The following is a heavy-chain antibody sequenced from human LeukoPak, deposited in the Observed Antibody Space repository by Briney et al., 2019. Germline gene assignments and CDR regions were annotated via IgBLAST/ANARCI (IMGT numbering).Heavy chain of an antibody. Sequence: ASVKVSCKASGYTFTSYYMHWVRQAPGQGLEWMGLINPTGGSTGYAQKFQGRVTITADESTSTAYMELSSLRSEDTAVYYCARDPSYYGSGSYYLYWGQGTLVTVSS. D-gene: IGHD3-10*01. J-gene: IGHJ4*02. CDR3: ARDPSYYGSGSYYLY. CDR2: INPTGGST. CDR1: GYTFTSYY. V-gene: IGHV1-46*01.